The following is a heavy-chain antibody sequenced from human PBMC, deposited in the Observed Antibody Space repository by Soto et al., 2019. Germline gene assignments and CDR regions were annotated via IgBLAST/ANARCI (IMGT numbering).Heavy chain of an antibody. CDR2: IRSKANNYAT. CDR1: GFTFSDSA. J-gene: IGHJ4*02. Sequence: GGSLRLSCAASGFTFSDSAMHWVRQASGKGLEWVGRIRSKANNYATEYAASVKGRFTISRDDSKNTAYLQMNSLKTEDTAVYYCTWSSGWSDTGFFDYWGQGTLVTVSS. D-gene: IGHD6-19*01. CDR3: TWSSGWSDTGFFDY. V-gene: IGHV3-73*01.